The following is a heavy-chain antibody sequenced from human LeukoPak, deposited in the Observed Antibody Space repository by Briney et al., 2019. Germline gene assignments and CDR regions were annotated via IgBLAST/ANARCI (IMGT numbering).Heavy chain of an antibody. Sequence: GGSLRLSCAASGFTFSSYSMNWVRQAPGKGLEWVSYISNSGSTTYYADSVKGRFTIPRDNAQNSLYLQMNSLRVEDTAVYYCARGGTAVARGEYWGQGTLVTVSS. J-gene: IGHJ4*02. CDR2: ISNSGSTT. V-gene: IGHV3-48*01. D-gene: IGHD6-19*01. CDR3: ARGGTAVARGEY. CDR1: GFTFSSYS.